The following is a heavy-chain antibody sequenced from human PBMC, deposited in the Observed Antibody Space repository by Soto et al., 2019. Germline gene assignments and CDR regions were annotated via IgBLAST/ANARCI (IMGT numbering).Heavy chain of an antibody. D-gene: IGHD3-3*01. J-gene: IGHJ4*02. Sequence: PGGSLRRSCAASEFTFSTYPMHWGRQAPGKGLEWVAVISHDEGNKYYGDSMKGRFTISRDNSKNTLYLQMNSLRGDDTAVYYCARGASDFWGGYPEIHFFDSWGQGTLVTVSS. CDR2: ISHDEGNK. CDR1: EFTFSTYP. CDR3: ARGASDFWGGYPEIHFFDS. V-gene: IGHV3-30-3*01.